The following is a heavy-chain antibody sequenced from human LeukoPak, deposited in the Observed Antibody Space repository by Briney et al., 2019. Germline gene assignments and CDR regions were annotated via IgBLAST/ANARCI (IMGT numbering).Heavy chain of an antibody. CDR3: AKDRQLWSYYYYYMDV. D-gene: IGHD5-18*01. V-gene: IGHV3-23*01. CDR2: ISGSGGST. CDR1: GFTFSIYA. J-gene: IGHJ6*03. Sequence: GGSLRLSCAASGFTFSIYAMSWVRQAPGKGLEWVSAISGSGGSTYYADSVKGRFTISRDNSKNTLYLQMNSLRAEDTAVYYCAKDRQLWSYYYYYMDVWGKGTTVTVSS.